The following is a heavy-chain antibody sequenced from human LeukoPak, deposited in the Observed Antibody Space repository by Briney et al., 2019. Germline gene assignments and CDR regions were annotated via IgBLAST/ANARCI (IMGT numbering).Heavy chain of an antibody. D-gene: IGHD6-13*01. CDR3: ARGDSSSSHYYYYGMDV. CDR1: GGTFDSHA. J-gene: IGHJ6*02. V-gene: IGHV1-69*13. CDR2: IIPIVGTA. Sequence: SVRVSCKTSGGTFDSHAINWVRLAPGQGLEWMGGIIPIVGTANYAQKFQGRATITADESTSTAYMELSSLRSEDTAVYYCARGDSSSSHYYYYGMDVWGQGTTVTVSS.